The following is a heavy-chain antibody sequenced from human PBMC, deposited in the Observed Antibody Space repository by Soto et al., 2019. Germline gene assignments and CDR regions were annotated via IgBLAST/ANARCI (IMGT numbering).Heavy chain of an antibody. V-gene: IGHV1-69*01. CDR2: FIPMFNRP. D-gene: IGHD2-8*01. CDR3: ARGQFHHVSNYYYALDV. CDR1: GGTFSSYA. Sequence: QVQLVQSGAEVKKPGSSVKVSCKASGGTFSSYAISWVRQAPGQGLEWMGGFIPMFNRPHSARKFQGRVTMAADESTSTAYMYLSSLTSEDTAVYYCARGQFHHVSNYYYALDVWGQGTTVTVSS. J-gene: IGHJ6*02.